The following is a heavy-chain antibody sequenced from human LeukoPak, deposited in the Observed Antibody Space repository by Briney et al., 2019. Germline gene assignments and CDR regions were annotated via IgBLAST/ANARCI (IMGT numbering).Heavy chain of an antibody. V-gene: IGHV3-74*01. CDR2: INEDGSST. D-gene: IGHD6-19*01. CDR1: GYTFSTCW. J-gene: IGHJ4*02. CDR3: TRDTFSARDS. Sequence: GGSLRLSCAASGYTFSTCWMHWVRQGPGKGLVWVSRINEDGSSTSYAESVRGRFTISRDNAKNTLYLQMNSLRAEDTAVYYCTRDTFSARDSWGQGTLVTVSS.